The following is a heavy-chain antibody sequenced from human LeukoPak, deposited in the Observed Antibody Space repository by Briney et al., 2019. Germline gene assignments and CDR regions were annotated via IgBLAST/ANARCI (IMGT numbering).Heavy chain of an antibody. Sequence: SETLSLTCTVSGGSISSYYWSWLRQPPGKGLEWIGYVYYSGNTNDNPSLKSRVTISIDTSRNQFYLKMSSVTAADTAVYYCAGVGSGSFDYWGQGTLVTVSS. CDR3: AGVGSGSFDY. CDR2: VYYSGNT. CDR1: GGSISSYY. J-gene: IGHJ4*02. D-gene: IGHD1-26*01. V-gene: IGHV4-59*01.